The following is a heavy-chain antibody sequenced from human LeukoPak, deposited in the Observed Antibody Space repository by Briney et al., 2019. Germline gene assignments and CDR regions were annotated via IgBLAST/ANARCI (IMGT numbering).Heavy chain of an antibody. J-gene: IGHJ5*02. V-gene: IGHV4-4*07. CDR1: GGSISSYF. CDR3: ARVGSLSRGRNWVDP. CDR2: IDTSGSI. Sequence: SETLSLTCTVSGGSISSYFCSWIRQPAGKGLEWIGRIDTSGSINYNPSLKSRITMSVDRSKNQFSLKLRSVTAADTAVYYCARVGSLSRGRNWVDPWGQGTLVIVS. D-gene: IGHD2-15*01.